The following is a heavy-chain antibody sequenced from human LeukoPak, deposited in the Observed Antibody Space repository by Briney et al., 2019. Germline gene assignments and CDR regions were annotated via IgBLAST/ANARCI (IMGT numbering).Heavy chain of an antibody. Sequence: PGGSLRLSCGASGFTFSSYSMNWVRQAPGKGLESVSSISSSSSYIYYADSVKGRFTISRDNAKNSLYLQMNSLRAEDTAVYYCARVIRVAVDAFDIWGQGTMVTVSS. D-gene: IGHD2-15*01. V-gene: IGHV3-21*01. CDR3: ARVIRVAVDAFDI. CDR2: ISSSSSYI. J-gene: IGHJ3*02. CDR1: GFTFSSYS.